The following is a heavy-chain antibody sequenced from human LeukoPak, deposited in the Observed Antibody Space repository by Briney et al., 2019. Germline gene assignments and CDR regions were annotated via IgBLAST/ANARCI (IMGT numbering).Heavy chain of an antibody. J-gene: IGHJ2*01. D-gene: IGHD5-24*01. V-gene: IGHV3-48*01. CDR2: ISSSSSTI. Sequence: PGGSLRLSCAASGFTFSSYSMNWVRQAPGKGLEWVSYISSSSSTIYYADSVEGRFTISRDNAKNSLYLQMNSLRAEDTAVYYCARAPQRDGYNSYWYFDLWGRGTLVTVSS. CDR3: ARAPQRDGYNSYWYFDL. CDR1: GFTFSSYS.